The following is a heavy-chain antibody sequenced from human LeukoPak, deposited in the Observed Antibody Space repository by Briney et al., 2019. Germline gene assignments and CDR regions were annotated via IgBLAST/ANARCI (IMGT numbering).Heavy chain of an antibody. J-gene: IGHJ4*02. D-gene: IGHD2-2*01. V-gene: IGHV4-4*09. Sequence: KPSETLSLTCTVSGGSISSYYWSWIRQPPGKGLEWIGYIYTSGSTNYNPSLKSRVTISVDTSKNQFSLKLSSVTAADTAVYYCASQGYCSSTSCPFDYWGQGTLVTVSS. CDR2: IYTSGST. CDR3: ASQGYCSSTSCPFDY. CDR1: GGSISSYY.